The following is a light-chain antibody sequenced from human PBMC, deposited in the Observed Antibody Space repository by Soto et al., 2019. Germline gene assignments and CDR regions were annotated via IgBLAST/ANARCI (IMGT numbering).Light chain of an antibody. CDR2: DTS. V-gene: IGKV3-11*01. CDR3: QQRSDLVT. Sequence: VLTQSPATLSLSPGERATLSCRASQNVRSYLAWYQQKPGQAPRLLLYDTSNRATGIPARFSGSGSGTDFTLIISSLEPQDFAVYHCQQRSDLVTFGGGTKVEIK. J-gene: IGKJ4*01. CDR1: QNVRSY.